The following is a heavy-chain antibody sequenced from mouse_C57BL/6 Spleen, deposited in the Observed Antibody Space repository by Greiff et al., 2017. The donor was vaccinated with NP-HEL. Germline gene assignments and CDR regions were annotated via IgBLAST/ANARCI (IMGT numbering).Heavy chain of an antibody. CDR1: GYTFTDYY. J-gene: IGHJ2*01. CDR3: ARFGYSNYIDY. D-gene: IGHD2-5*01. V-gene: IGHV1-75*01. Sequence: VQLQESGPELVKPGASVKISCKASGYTFTDYYINWVKQRPGQGLEWIGWIFPGSGSTYYNEKFTGKATLTVDKSSSTAYMLLSSLTSEDSAVYYCARFGYSNYIDYWGQGTTLTVSS. CDR2: IFPGSGST.